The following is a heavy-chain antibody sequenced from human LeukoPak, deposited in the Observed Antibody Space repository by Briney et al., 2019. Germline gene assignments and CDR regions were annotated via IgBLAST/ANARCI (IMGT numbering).Heavy chain of an antibody. V-gene: IGHV3-53*01. CDR1: GFTVSSNY. D-gene: IGHD2-15*01. J-gene: IGHJ4*02. CDR3: AKDRSSGGSCYNF. Sequence: GGSLRLSCAASGFTVSSNYMSWVRQAPGKGLEWVSVIYSGGSTYYADSVKGRFTISRDNSNNTLYLQMNSLRAEDTAVYYCAKDRSSGGSCYNFWGQGTLVTVSS. CDR2: IYSGGST.